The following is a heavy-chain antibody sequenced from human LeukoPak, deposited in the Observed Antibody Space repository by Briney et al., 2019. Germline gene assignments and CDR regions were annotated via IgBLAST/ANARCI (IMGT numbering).Heavy chain of an antibody. CDR3: VRDLPDY. Sequence: QSGGSLRLSCAASGFIFSSFWMGWVRQAPGKGLEWVANIKGDGSKTSYVDSVKGRFTISRDSAKNSLYLQMNSLKAEDTAVYYCVRDLPDYWGQGTLVTVSS. J-gene: IGHJ4*02. CDR2: IKGDGSKT. V-gene: IGHV3-7*01. CDR1: GFIFSSFW.